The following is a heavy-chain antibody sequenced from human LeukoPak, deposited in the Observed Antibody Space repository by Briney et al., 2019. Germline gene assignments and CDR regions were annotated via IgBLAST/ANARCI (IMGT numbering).Heavy chain of an antibody. V-gene: IGHV5-51*01. CDR2: IYPGDSDT. J-gene: IGHJ4*02. CDR1: GYSFTSYW. CDR3: ARQMRLTYYYDSSGYQAVGY. D-gene: IGHD3-22*01. Sequence: GESLKISCKGSGYSFTSYWIGWVRQMPGKGLEWMGIIYPGDSDTRYSPSFQGQVTISADKSISTAYLQWSSLKASDTAMYYCARQMRLTYYYDSSGYQAVGYWGQGTLVTVSS.